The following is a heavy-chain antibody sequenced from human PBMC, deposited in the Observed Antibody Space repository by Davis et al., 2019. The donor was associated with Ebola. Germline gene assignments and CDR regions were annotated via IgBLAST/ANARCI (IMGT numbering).Heavy chain of an antibody. D-gene: IGHD2/OR15-2a*01. V-gene: IGHV4-61*01. CDR3: ARVHEYTDYFHFDP. J-gene: IGHJ5*02. CDR1: GASVINDRFH. CDR2: IYYRGST. Sequence: MPSETLSLTCTVSGASVINDRFHWTWIRQSPGKGLERIGYIYYRGSTNYNPSLRNRVTISVDSSKNQFSLILTSVTAADTAVYYCARVHEYTDYFHFDPWGQGILVTVSS.